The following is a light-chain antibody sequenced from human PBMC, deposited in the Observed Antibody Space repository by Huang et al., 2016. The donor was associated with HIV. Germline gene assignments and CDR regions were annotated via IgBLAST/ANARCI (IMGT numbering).Light chain of an antibody. J-gene: IGKJ4*01. CDR1: QTITTY. Sequence: DIQMTQSPSSLSASVGDRVIMTCRASQTITTYLNWYQQRPGKAPKLLIYAASSLQSGGPSRVSGSGSGTDFTLTISSLQPEDFATYYCQQSYSSLLSFGGGTKVAIK. CDR3: QQSYSSLLS. CDR2: AAS. V-gene: IGKV1-39*01.